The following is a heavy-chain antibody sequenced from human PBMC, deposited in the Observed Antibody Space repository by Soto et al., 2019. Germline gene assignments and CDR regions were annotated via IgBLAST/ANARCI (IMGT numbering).Heavy chain of an antibody. D-gene: IGHD6-19*01. V-gene: IGHV3-30*18. J-gene: IGHJ3*02. CDR2: ISYSGNKK. CDR3: AQGPFRPVAGTPPGAFDM. CDR1: GFIFRTYG. Sequence: QVQLVESGGNVVQHGRSLRLSCAASGFIFRTYGMHWVRQAPGKGLEWVAVISYSGNKKAYAASVKGRFAISRGNSINTLYLQIDSLTAADTAVYYCAQGPFRPVAGTPPGAFDMWGEGTMVTVSS.